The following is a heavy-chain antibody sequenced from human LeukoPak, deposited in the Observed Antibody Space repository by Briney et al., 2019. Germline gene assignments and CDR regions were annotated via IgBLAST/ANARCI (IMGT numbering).Heavy chain of an antibody. CDR1: GGTFSSYA. J-gene: IGHJ4*02. CDR2: IIPIFGTA. V-gene: IGHV1-69*13. Sequence: SVKVSCKASGGTFSSYAISWVRQAPGQGLGWMGGIIPIFGTANYAQKFQGRVTITADESTSTAYMELSSLRSEDTAVYYCARDRDFWSGYYDFDYWGQGTLVTVSS. D-gene: IGHD3-3*01. CDR3: ARDRDFWSGYYDFDY.